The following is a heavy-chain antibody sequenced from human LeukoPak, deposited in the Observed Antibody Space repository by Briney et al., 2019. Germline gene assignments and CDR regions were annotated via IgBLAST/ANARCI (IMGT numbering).Heavy chain of an antibody. D-gene: IGHD3-16*01. Sequence: ASVKVSCKASGYTFTGYYMHWVRQAPGRGLEWMGWINPNSGGTNYAQKFQGRVTITRNTSISTAYMELSSLRSEDTAVYYCARDGPVGEAFDIWGQGTMVTVSS. CDR1: GYTFTGYY. J-gene: IGHJ3*02. CDR2: INPNSGGT. V-gene: IGHV1-2*02. CDR3: ARDGPVGEAFDI.